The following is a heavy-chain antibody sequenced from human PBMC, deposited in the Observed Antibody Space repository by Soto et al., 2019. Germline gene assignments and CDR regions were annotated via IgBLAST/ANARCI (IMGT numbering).Heavy chain of an antibody. CDR2: IWYDGSNK. Sequence: QVQMVESGGGVVQPGRSLSLSCAASGFTFSSYGMHWVRQAPGKGLEWVAVIWYDGSNKYYADSVKGRFTLSRDNSKNTQYLQKNSGSGEDTDVYYSARAWHEQYCSSTSCHRYHRCDPWCQETMDTVSS. J-gene: IGHJ5*02. V-gene: IGHV3-33*01. CDR1: GFTFSSYG. D-gene: IGHD2-2*01. CDR3: ARAWHEQYCSSTSCHRYHRCDP.